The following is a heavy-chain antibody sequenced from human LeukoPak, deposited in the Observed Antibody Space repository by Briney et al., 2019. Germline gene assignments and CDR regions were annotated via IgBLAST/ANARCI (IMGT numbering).Heavy chain of an antibody. J-gene: IGHJ4*02. CDR3: ARVSLGSDTYYFDY. CDR2: IYHSGST. D-gene: IGHD1-26*01. Sequence: TSETLSLTCTVSDYSIFSGSYWGWIRQPPGKGLEWIGSIYHSGSTYYNPSLKSRVTISVDTSKNQFSLKLSSVTAADTAVYYCARVSLGSDTYYFDYWGQGTLVTVSP. CDR1: DYSIFSGSY. V-gene: IGHV4-38-2*02.